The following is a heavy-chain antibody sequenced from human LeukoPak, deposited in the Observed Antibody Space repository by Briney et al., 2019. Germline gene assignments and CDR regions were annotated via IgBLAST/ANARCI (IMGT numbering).Heavy chain of an antibody. CDR1: GYTFTSYD. J-gene: IGHJ6*03. CDR2: MNPNSGNT. Sequence: ASVKVSCKASGYTFTSYDINWVRQATGQGLEWMGWMNPNSGNTGYAQKFQGRVTITRNTSISTAYMELSSLRSEDTAVYYCARGGFLEWLGYYYYMDVWGKGTTVTVSS. D-gene: IGHD3-3*01. CDR3: ARGGFLEWLGYYYYMDV. V-gene: IGHV1-8*03.